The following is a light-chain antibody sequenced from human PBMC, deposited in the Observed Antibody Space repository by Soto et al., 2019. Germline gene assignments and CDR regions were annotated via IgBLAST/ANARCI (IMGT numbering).Light chain of an antibody. CDR3: QQHAQGWT. CDR2: GAS. V-gene: IGKV3-15*01. Sequence: EMVMTQSPATLSVSLGERATLSCRASQSVRTKLVWYQQKPGQAPRLLIYGASTRATGIPARFSGSGYGTEFILTISNLQSEDFAVYYCQQHAQGWTFGQGTKVEIK. CDR1: QSVRTK. J-gene: IGKJ1*01.